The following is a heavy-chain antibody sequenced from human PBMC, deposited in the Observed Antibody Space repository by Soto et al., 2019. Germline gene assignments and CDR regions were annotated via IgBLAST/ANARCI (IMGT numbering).Heavy chain of an antibody. J-gene: IGHJ6*02. D-gene: IGHD1-26*01. Sequence: PGGSLRLSCAASGFTFISYWMHWVRQAPGKGLVWVSRINSDGSSTSYADSVKGRFTISRDNAKNTLYLQMNSLRAEDTAVYYCAREVELTPYYYYGMDVWGQGTTVTVSS. CDR2: INSDGSST. CDR1: GFTFISYW. V-gene: IGHV3-74*01. CDR3: AREVELTPYYYYGMDV.